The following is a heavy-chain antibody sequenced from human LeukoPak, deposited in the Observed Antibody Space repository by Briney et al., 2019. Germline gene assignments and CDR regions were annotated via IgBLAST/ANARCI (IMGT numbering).Heavy chain of an antibody. J-gene: IGHJ4*02. D-gene: IGHD2/OR15-2a*01. Sequence: SQTLSLTCATSGDSVSSNSATWSWIRQSPSRGLEWLGRTYYRSKWYNDYAVSVKSRITINPDTSKNQFSLQLSSVTSEDTAVYYCATNRPLDYWGQGTLVTVSS. V-gene: IGHV6-1*01. CDR3: ATNRPLDY. CDR1: GDSVSSNSAT. CDR2: TYYRSKWYN.